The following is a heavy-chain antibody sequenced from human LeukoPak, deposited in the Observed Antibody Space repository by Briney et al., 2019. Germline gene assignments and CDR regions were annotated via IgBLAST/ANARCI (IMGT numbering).Heavy chain of an antibody. V-gene: IGHV1-18*01. J-gene: IGHJ4*02. CDR2: ISAYNGNT. CDR3: ARVRPKYLTMIVVANDY. CDR1: GYTFTSYG. D-gene: IGHD3-22*01. Sequence: ASVKVSCKASGYTFTSYGISWVRQAPGQGLEWMGWISAYNGNTNYAQKLQGRVTMTTDTSTSTAYMELRSLRSDDTAVYYCARVRPKYLTMIVVANDYWGQGTLVTVSS.